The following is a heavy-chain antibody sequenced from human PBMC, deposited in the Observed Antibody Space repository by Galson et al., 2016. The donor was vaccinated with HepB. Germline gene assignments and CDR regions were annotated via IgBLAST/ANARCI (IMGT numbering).Heavy chain of an antibody. CDR2: ITSGNGNI. CDR3: ARGKGFLSYYGMDV. D-gene: IGHD2/OR15-2a*01. V-gene: IGHV1-3*04. J-gene: IGHJ6*02. Sequence: SVKVSCKASGYIFSRYVTHWVRQAPGQRLECMGWITSGNGNIRYTEQFQGRVTITRDTSASTAYMELSSLRSEDTAVYYCARGKGFLSYYGMDVWGQGTTVIVSS. CDR1: GYIFSRYV.